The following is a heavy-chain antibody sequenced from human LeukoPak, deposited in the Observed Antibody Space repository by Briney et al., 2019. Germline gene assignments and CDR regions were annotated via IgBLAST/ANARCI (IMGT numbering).Heavy chain of an antibody. CDR3: ARGLGFLIDY. V-gene: IGHV3-21*01. CDR1: GFTFSSYS. CDR2: ISRSSSYI. Sequence: GGSLRLSCAASGFTFSSYSMNWVRQAPGKGLEWVSSISRSSSYIYYADSVKGRFTISRDNAKNSLYLQMNSLRAEDTAVYYCARGLGFLIDYWGQGTLVTVSS. D-gene: IGHD3-10*01. J-gene: IGHJ4*02.